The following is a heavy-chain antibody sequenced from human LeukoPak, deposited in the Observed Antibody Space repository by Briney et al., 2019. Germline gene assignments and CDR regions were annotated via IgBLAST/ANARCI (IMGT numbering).Heavy chain of an antibody. CDR2: IIPILGIA. CDR3: ASSSIVMVAGPSPTDFAI. J-gene: IGHJ3*02. V-gene: IGHV1-69*02. Sequence: SVSLLCDVSGDTLRVFTTRCVRQAPGQGLEWMGRIIPILGIANYAQKFQGRVTITADKSTSTAYMELSSLRSEDTAVDYFASSSIVMVAGPSPTDFAIWGQGTMVTVSS. CDR1: GDTLRVFT. D-gene: IGHD2-15*01.